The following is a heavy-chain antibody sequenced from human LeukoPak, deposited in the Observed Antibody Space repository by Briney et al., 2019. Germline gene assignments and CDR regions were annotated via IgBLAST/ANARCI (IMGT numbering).Heavy chain of an antibody. CDR1: GGSFSAYY. D-gene: IGHD2-2*01. CDR3: AGGRGDIVVVPAAVREPAFHY. Sequence: PSETLSLTCAVYGGSFSAYYWSWIRQPPGKGLEWIGEISHSGNTNYNPSLESRVTISVDTSKNQFSLKLSSVTAADTAVYYCAGGRGDIVVVPAAVREPAFHYWGQGTLVTVSS. V-gene: IGHV4-34*01. CDR2: ISHSGNT. J-gene: IGHJ4*02.